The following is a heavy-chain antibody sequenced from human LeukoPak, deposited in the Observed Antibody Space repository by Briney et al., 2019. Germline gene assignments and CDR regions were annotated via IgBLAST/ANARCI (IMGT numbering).Heavy chain of an antibody. V-gene: IGHV1-24*01. CDR2: FDPEGGET. Sequence: ASVKVSCKVSGYTPTELSIHWVRQPPGKGLEWMGGFDPEGGETIHAQKFQGRVTMTADTSTDTAYMELSSLTSDDTAVYYCMSAFFMDVWGEGTTVTVSS. CDR1: GYTPTELS. D-gene: IGHD5/OR15-5a*01. J-gene: IGHJ6*03. CDR3: MSAFFMDV.